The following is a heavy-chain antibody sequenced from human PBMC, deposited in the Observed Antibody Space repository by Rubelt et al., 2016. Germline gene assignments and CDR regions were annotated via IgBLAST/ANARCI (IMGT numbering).Heavy chain of an antibody. CDR1: GFTFSSYA. CDR3: ASRGDLWSGYPLNWFDP. J-gene: IGHJ5*02. V-gene: IGHV3-23*04. D-gene: IGHD3-3*01. Sequence: VQLVESGGGVVQPGRSLRLSCAASGFTFSSYAMSWVRQAPGKGLEWVSAIRGSGGSTYYADSVKGRFTISRDNSKNTLYLQMNSLRAEDTAVYYCASRGDLWSGYPLNWFDPWGQGTLVTVSS. CDR2: IRGSGGST.